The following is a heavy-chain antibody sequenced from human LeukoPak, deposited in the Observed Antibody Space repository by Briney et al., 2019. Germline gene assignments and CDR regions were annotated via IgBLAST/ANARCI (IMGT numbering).Heavy chain of an antibody. CDR2: IYYSGST. J-gene: IGHJ6*03. Sequence: SETLSLTCTVSSGSISIGDYYWSWIRQHPGKGLEWIGCIYYSGSTYDNPSLKSRVTISVDTSKNQFSLNLSSVTAADTAMYYCARTKMKQNYYYYMDVWGKGTTVTVSS. CDR3: ARTKMKQNYYYYMDV. D-gene: IGHD1/OR15-1a*01. V-gene: IGHV4-31*03. CDR1: SGSISIGDYY.